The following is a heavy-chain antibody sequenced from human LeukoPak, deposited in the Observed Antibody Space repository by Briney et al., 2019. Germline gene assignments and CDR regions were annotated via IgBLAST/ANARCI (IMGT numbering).Heavy chain of an antibody. V-gene: IGHV3-33*06. CDR2: IWYDGSNK. D-gene: IGHD3-16*01. J-gene: IGHJ4*02. CDR1: GFTFSSYG. CDR3: AKDGGGIPEGYFDY. Sequence: PGRSLRLSCAASGFTFSSYGMHWVRQAPGKGLEWVAVIWYDGSNKYYADSVKGRFTISRDNSKNTLYLQMNSLRAEDTAVYYCAKDGGGIPEGYFDYWGQGTLVTVCS.